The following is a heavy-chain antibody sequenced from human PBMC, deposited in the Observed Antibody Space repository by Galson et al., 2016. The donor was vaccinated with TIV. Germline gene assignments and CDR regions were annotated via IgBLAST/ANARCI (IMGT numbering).Heavy chain of an antibody. V-gene: IGHV2-70*11. Sequence: PALVKPTQTLTLTCTFSGFSLTTDGVCVNWIRQPPGKALEWLARIDWDDDKSYTSSLKTRLTISKDTSKNQVVLTMTNMDPVDTATYYCARISGYYDRSGQYIPRSFDYWGQGTPVTVSS. CDR2: IDWDDDK. J-gene: IGHJ4*02. CDR1: GFSLTTDGVC. CDR3: ARISGYYDRSGQYIPRSFDY. D-gene: IGHD3-22*01.